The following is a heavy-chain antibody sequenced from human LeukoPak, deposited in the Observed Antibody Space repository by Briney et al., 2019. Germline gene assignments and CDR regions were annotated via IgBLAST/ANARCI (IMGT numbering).Heavy chain of an antibody. V-gene: IGHV1-18*01. CDR2: ISAYNGNT. J-gene: IGHJ4*02. Sequence: ASVKVSCKASGYTFTSYGISWVRQAPGQGLEWMGWISAYNGNTNNAQKLQGRVTMTTDTSTSTAYMELRSLRSDDTAVYYCARVIAAAGTDYFDYWGQGTLVTVSS. D-gene: IGHD6-13*01. CDR1: GYTFTSYG. CDR3: ARVIAAAGTDYFDY.